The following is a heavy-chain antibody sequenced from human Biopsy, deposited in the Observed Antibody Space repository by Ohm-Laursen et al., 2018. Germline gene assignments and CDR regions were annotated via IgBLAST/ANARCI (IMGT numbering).Heavy chain of an antibody. CDR3: ARRCTAYCSSTSGSFDY. CDR2: INSDGSST. V-gene: IGHV3-74*01. CDR1: GFTFSNYW. D-gene: IGHD2-2*01. J-gene: IGHJ4*02. Sequence: SLRLSCPASGFTFSNYWMHWVRPAPGKGPVWVSRINSDGSSTSYADSEKRGFTISRDNTKNTLYLQMDSLRDEDTAVYYCARRCTAYCSSTSGSFDYWGQGTLVTVSS.